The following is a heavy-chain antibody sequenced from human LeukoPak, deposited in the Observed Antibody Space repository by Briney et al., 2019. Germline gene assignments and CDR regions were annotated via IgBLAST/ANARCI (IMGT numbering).Heavy chain of an antibody. CDR2: ISSSSSTI. Sequence: GGSLRLSCAAFGFTFSSYSMNWVRQAPGKGLEWVSYISSSSSTIYYADSVKGRFTISRDNAKNSLYLQMNSLRAEDTAVYYCARGQYQLLSRGYYFDYWGQGTLVTVSS. V-gene: IGHV3-48*04. CDR3: ARGQYQLLSRGYYFDY. D-gene: IGHD2-2*01. CDR1: GFTFSSYS. J-gene: IGHJ4*02.